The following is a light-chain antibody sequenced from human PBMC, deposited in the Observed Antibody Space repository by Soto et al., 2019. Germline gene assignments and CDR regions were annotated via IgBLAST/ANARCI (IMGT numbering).Light chain of an antibody. J-gene: IGKJ3*01. CDR3: QQSYSPPFS. Sequence: DIQMTQSPSSLSASVGDRVIITCRASQSISTFLNWYQQKPGKATKLLIYAASSVESGVPSRFSGSGSGTGFTLPVSILQSEDVATYYCQQSYSPPFSFGPGTKVDF. CDR1: QSISTF. V-gene: IGKV1-39*01. CDR2: AAS.